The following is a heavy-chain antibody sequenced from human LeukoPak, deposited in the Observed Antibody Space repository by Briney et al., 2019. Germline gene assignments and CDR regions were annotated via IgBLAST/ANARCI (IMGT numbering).Heavy chain of an antibody. CDR1: GYTFTSSY. D-gene: IGHD3-22*01. V-gene: IGHV1-46*01. J-gene: IGHJ2*01. CDR2: INPIGDIT. Sequence: ASLKDSSKPSGYTFTSSYMHSVRHTPEQRLECMGIINPIGDITSYGQKFQGRVTMTRDMSTRTVYMELSSLRSEDTAVYYCARVKSPYYYDSSGYYYGDWYFDLWGRGTLVTVSS. CDR3: ARVKSPYYYDSSGYYYGDWYFDL.